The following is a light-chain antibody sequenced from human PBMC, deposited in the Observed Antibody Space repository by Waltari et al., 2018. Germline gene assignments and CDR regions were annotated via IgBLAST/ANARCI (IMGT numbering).Light chain of an antibody. CDR1: SNKVGNQG. CDR3: SAWDSNLREYV. Sequence: QAGLTQPPSVSKGLRQTATPTCTGNSNKVGNQGAASLHQHQGQPPRLLSYRNNNRPSGISERFSASRSGNTASLTITGLQPEDEADYYCSAWDSNLREYVFGTGTKVTVL. J-gene: IGLJ1*01. CDR2: RNN. V-gene: IGLV10-54*04.